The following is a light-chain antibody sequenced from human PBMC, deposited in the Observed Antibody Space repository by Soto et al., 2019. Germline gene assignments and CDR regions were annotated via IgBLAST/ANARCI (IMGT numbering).Light chain of an antibody. CDR2: AAS. CDR1: QSISNW. V-gene: IGKV1-6*01. Sequence: IQMTQSPATLSASVGDRVTITCRASQSISNWLAWYQQKPGKAPKLLIYAASSLQSGVPSRFSGSGSGTDFTLTISSLQPEDFATYYCLQDYNYPFTFGPGTKVDI. J-gene: IGKJ3*01. CDR3: LQDYNYPFT.